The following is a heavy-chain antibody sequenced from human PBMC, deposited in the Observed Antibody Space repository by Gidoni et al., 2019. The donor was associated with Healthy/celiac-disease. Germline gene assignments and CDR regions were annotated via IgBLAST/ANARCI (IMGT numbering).Heavy chain of an antibody. Sequence: VQLVASGGGLVKPGGSLRLSCAASGFTFSNAWMSWVRQAPGKGLEWVGRIKSKTDGETTDYAAHVKGRFTISRDDSKNTLYLQMNSLKTEDTAVYYCTTLYLYYYGMDVWGQGTTVTVSS. CDR2: IKSKTDGETT. CDR3: TTLYLYYYGMDV. J-gene: IGHJ6*02. V-gene: IGHV3-15*01. CDR1: GFTFSNAW. D-gene: IGHD2-15*01.